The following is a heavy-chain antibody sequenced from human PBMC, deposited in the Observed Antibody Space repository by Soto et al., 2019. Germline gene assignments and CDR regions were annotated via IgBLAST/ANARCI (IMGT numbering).Heavy chain of an antibody. CDR3: ARDDRRVSPGSTIFGVVIMSAFDI. V-gene: IGHV1-18*01. CDR2: ISAYNGNT. D-gene: IGHD3-3*01. J-gene: IGHJ3*02. CDR1: GYTFTSYG. Sequence: GASVKVSCKASGYTFTSYGISWVRQAPGQGLEWMGWISAYNGNTNYAQKLQGRVTMTTDTSTSTAYMELRSLRSDDTAVYYCARDDRRVSPGSTIFGVVIMSAFDIWGKGTMVTVAS.